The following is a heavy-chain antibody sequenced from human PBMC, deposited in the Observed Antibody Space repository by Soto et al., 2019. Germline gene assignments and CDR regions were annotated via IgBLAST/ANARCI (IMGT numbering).Heavy chain of an antibody. CDR2: IWYDGSNK. V-gene: IGHV3-33*01. CDR3: ARDGDYGGNPARYVDY. Sequence: QVQLVESGGGVVQPGRSLRLSCAASGFTFSSYGMHWVRQAPGKGLEWVAVIWYDGSNKYYADSVKGRFTISRDNSKNTLYLQMNSVRAEDTAVYYCARDGDYGGNPARYVDYWGQGTLVTVSS. J-gene: IGHJ4*02. CDR1: GFTFSSYG. D-gene: IGHD4-17*01.